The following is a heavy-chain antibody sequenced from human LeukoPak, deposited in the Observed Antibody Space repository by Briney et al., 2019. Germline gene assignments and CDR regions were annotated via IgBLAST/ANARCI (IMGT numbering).Heavy chain of an antibody. CDR2: IYYSGST. Sequence: PSQTLSLTCTVSGGSISSGGYYWSWIRQHPGKGLEWIGYIYYSGSTYYNPALKSRVTISVDTSKNQFSLKLSSVTAADTGVYYCARSQGDKHYGDYHSLDYWGQGTLVTVSS. V-gene: IGHV4-31*03. J-gene: IGHJ4*02. D-gene: IGHD4-17*01. CDR1: GGSISSGGYY. CDR3: ARSQGDKHYGDYHSLDY.